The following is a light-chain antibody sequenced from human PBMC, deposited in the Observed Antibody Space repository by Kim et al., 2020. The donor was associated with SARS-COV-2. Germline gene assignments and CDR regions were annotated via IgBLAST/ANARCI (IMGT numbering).Light chain of an antibody. CDR2: ATS. J-gene: IGKJ2*01. CDR3: QQYGTSPPT. V-gene: IGKV3-20*01. Sequence: EIVLTQSPGTLSLSPGEGDTVSCRTSQTVCSSYLAWYQKKPGQAPRLLIYATSRRATGIPDRFSGSGSGTDFTLTINRLEPEDFAVYYCQQYGTSPPTFGQGTKLEI. CDR1: QTVCSSY.